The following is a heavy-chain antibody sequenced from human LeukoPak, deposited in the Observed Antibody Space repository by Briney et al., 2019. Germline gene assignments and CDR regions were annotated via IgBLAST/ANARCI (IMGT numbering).Heavy chain of an antibody. CDR2: IYYSGST. Sequence: SETLSLTCTVSGGSISNYYWSWIQQPPGKGLEWIGYIYYSGSTNYNPSLKSRVTISVDTSKNQFSLKLSSVTAADTAVYYCARDRGVAAIGYWGQGTLVTVSS. CDR3: ARDRGVAAIGY. J-gene: IGHJ4*02. CDR1: GGSISNYY. D-gene: IGHD5-12*01. V-gene: IGHV4-59*01.